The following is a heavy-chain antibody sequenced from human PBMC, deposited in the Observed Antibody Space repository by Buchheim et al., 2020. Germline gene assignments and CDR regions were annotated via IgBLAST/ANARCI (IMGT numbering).Heavy chain of an antibody. J-gene: IGHJ5*02. Sequence: QVQLVESGGGVVQPGRSLRLSCAASGFTFSSYGMHWVRQAPGKGLEWVAVIWYDGSNKYYADSVKGRFTISRDNSKNTLYLQMNGLRAEDTAVYYCARDRVALAFMVRGVIPWFDPWGQGTL. CDR2: IWYDGSNK. CDR1: GFTFSSYG. V-gene: IGHV3-33*01. D-gene: IGHD3-10*01. CDR3: ARDRVALAFMVRGVIPWFDP.